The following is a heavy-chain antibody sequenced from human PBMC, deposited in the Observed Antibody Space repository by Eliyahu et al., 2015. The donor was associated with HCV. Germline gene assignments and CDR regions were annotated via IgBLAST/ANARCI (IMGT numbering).Heavy chain of an antibody. CDR1: GFSLSTSGVG. Sequence: QITLKESGPTLVKPTQTLTLTCTFSGFSLSTSGVGVGWIRQPPGKALEWLALIYWDDDKRYSPSLKSRLTITKDTSKNQVVLXMTNMDPVDTATYYCARRRGGGGYFDYWGQGTLVTVSS. V-gene: IGHV2-5*02. CDR2: IYWDDDK. D-gene: IGHD3-16*01. J-gene: IGHJ4*02. CDR3: ARRRGGGGYFDY.